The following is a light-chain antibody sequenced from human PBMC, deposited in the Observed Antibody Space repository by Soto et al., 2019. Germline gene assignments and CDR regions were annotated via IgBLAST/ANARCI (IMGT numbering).Light chain of an antibody. Sequence: QSALTQPASVSGSPGQSITISCTGSSSAIGPYNSVSWYQQHPGEAPKLILYEVSNRPSGVSYRFSGSKSGNTASLTISGLQAEDEADYYCSAYTTTTTLAFGAGTQLTVL. CDR2: EVS. J-gene: IGLJ7*01. CDR1: SSAIGPYNS. V-gene: IGLV2-14*03. CDR3: SAYTTTTTLA.